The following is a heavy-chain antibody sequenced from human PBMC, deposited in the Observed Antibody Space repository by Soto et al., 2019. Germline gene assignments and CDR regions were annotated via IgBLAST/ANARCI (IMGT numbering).Heavy chain of an antibody. J-gene: IGHJ6*02. CDR3: ARFLRSLGWSSHHYGLEG. CDR1: GGSFSSGDYY. D-gene: IGHD3-3*01. CDR2: IYYSGST. V-gene: IGHV4-30-4*01. Sequence: SVTLSLTCAVPGGSFSSGDYYWSWTVQPPGKGLEWIGYIYYSGSTYYNPSLKSRVTISVDTSKNQFSLKLSSVTAADTAVYYCARFLRSLGWSSHHYGLEGWGPGPRITVSS.